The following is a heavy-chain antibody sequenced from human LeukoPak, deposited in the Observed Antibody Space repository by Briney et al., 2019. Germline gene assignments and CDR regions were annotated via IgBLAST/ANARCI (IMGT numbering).Heavy chain of an antibody. V-gene: IGHV3-13*01. CDR3: VRGCMFCNWKTSFDP. CDR1: GFTFSNYD. Sequence: GGSLRLSCSASGFTFSNYDMHWVRQTTKGGLQWVSAIGTLADTFYPSSLKGRFTISRENAKKSIYLQMNSLTAGDTAVYYCVRGCMFCNWKTSFDPWGQGTLVTVSS. J-gene: IGHJ5*02. D-gene: IGHD2-8*01. CDR2: IGTLADT.